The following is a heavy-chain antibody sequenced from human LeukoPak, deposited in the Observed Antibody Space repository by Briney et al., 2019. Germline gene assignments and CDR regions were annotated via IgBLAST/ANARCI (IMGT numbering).Heavy chain of an antibody. Sequence: AGGSLRLSCAASGFTFNSYSMHWVRQAPGKGLKWVAVISSHGSNKDYADSVKGRFTISRDNSENTLYLQMDSLTTEDTGVYYCAREQGQQWRRFDSWGQGSPVTVSS. CDR1: GFTFNSYS. V-gene: IGHV3-30*04. CDR2: ISSHGSNK. J-gene: IGHJ4*02. D-gene: IGHD6-19*01. CDR3: AREQGQQWRRFDS.